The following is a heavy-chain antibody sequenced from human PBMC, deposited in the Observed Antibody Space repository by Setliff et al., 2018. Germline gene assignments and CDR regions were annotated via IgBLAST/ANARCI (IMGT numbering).Heavy chain of an antibody. CDR2: IGTAGDT. J-gene: IGHJ6*02. Sequence: PGGSLRLSCAASGFTFSSYDMDWVRQATGKGLEWVSAIGTAGDTYYPGSVKGRFTISRDNAKNSLYLQMNSLRAEDTAVYYCARTDYYYDSSGYDYYGMDVWGQGTTVTVSS. D-gene: IGHD3-22*01. CDR3: ARTDYYYDSSGYDYYGMDV. CDR1: GFTFSSYD. V-gene: IGHV3-13*01.